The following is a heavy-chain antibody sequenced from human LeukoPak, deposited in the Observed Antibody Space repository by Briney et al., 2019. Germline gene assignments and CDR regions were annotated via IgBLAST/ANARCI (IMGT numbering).Heavy chain of an antibody. CDR2: IKSKTYGGTI. CDR3: TTDRSIGGVYEA. CDR1: DFSFCNAW. V-gene: IGHV3-15*07. J-gene: IGHJ5*02. D-gene: IGHD3-16*01. Sequence: GGSLRLSCAASDFSFCNAWMNCVRQAPGKGLEWGGRIKSKTYGGTIDYAAPVKGRFTISRDDSKNTLYLQMNSLKTEDTGVYYCTTDRSIGGVYEAWGQGTLVTVSS.